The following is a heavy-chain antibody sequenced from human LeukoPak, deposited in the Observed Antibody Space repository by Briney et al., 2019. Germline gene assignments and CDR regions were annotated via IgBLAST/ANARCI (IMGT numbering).Heavy chain of an antibody. CDR2: IKQDGSDK. J-gene: IGHJ4*02. D-gene: IGHD6-13*01. CDR3: AIIPRAAAGPSARSPFHY. V-gene: IGHV3-7*01. CDR1: GFTFNNAW. Sequence: GGSLRLSCSASGFTFNNAWMNWVRQAPGKGLEWLANIKQDGSDKYYVDSVKGRFTISRDNAKNSLYLQMNSLRAEDTAVYYCAIIPRAAAGPSARSPFHYWGQGTLVTVSS.